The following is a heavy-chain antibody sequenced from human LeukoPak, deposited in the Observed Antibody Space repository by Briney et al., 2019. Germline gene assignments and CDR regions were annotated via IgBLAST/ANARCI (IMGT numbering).Heavy chain of an antibody. CDR2: IYYSGST. CDR1: GGSVSSGSYY. V-gene: IGHV4-61*01. D-gene: IGHD6-13*01. J-gene: IGHJ4*02. Sequence: SETLSLTCTVSGGSVSSGSYYWSWIRQPPGRGLEWIGYIYYSGSTNYNPSLKSRVTMSVDTSKNQFSLKLTSVTAADTAVYYCARHEPYSSNWADFDYWGQGTLVTVSS. CDR3: ARHEPYSSNWADFDY.